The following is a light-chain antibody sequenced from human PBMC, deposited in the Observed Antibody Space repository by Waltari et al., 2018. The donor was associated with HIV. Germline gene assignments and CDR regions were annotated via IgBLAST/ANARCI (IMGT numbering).Light chain of an antibody. V-gene: IGKV1-5*03. CDR1: QDVNNG. Sequence: DIQLTQSPSPLSASVGDRVTITCRASQDVNNGLAWYQQTSGKAPKLLIYKASTLDFGGPSRFSGSGSGTRFTLIIDNLQPDDFATYYCQQYNSDFYTFGQGTKLEI. CDR3: QQYNSDFYT. J-gene: IGKJ2*01. CDR2: KAS.